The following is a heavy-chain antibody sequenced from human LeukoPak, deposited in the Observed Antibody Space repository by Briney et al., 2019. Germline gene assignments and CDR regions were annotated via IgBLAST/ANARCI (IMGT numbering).Heavy chain of an antibody. CDR3: ARILKRYSGYDLGRKINNWFDP. D-gene: IGHD5-12*01. CDR1: GGSISSYY. Sequence: SETLSLTCTVSGGSISSYYWSWIRQPPGKGLEWIGYIYYSGSTNYNPSLKSRVTISVDTSKNQFSLKLSSVTAADTAVYYCARILKRYSGYDLGRKINNWFDPWGQGTLVTVSS. CDR2: IYYSGST. J-gene: IGHJ5*02. V-gene: IGHV4-59*01.